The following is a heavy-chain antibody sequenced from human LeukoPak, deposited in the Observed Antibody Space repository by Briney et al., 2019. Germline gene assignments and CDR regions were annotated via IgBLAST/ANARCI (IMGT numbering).Heavy chain of an antibody. CDR1: GYTFTSYA. D-gene: IGHD2-2*01. V-gene: IGHV1-3*01. CDR2: INAGNGNT. CDR3: ARDPVSGYCSSTSCYGWAFDI. J-gene: IGHJ3*02. Sequence: GASVKVSCKASGYTFTSYAMHWVRQAPVQRLEWMGWINAGNGNTKYSQKFQGRVTITRDTSASTAYMELRSLRTEDTAVYYWARDPVSGYCSSTSCYGWAFDIWGQGTMVTVSS.